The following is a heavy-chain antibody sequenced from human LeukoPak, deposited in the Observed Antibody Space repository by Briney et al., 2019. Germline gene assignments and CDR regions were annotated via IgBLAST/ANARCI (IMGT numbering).Heavy chain of an antibody. J-gene: IGHJ4*02. D-gene: IGHD4-17*01. V-gene: IGHV3-48*01. Sequence: GESLRLSCAASGFTFSSYSMNWVRQAPGKGLEWVSYISSSSSTIYYADSVKGRFTISRDNAKNSLYLQMNSLRAEDTAVYYCARDRAYGDYPEYFDYWGQGTLVTVSS. CDR1: GFTFSSYS. CDR3: ARDRAYGDYPEYFDY. CDR2: ISSSSSTI.